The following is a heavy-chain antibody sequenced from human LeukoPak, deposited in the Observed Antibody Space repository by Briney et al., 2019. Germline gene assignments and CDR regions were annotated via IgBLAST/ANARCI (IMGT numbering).Heavy chain of an antibody. Sequence: PSETLSLTCTVSGGSISSYYWSWIRQPPGKGLEWIGYIYYSGSTNYNPSLKSRVTISVDTSKNQFSLKLSSVTAADTAVYYCVRVNRLWFGEIRAFDIWGQGTMVTVSS. V-gene: IGHV4-59*01. CDR3: VRVNRLWFGEIRAFDI. D-gene: IGHD3-10*01. J-gene: IGHJ3*02. CDR1: GGSISSYY. CDR2: IYYSGST.